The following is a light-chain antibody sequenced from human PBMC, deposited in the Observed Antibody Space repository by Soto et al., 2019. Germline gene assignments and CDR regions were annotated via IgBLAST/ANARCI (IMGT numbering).Light chain of an antibody. Sequence: EIVMTQSPATLSVSPGERATLSCRASQSVRSNFAWYQQKPGQAPRLLIYGASTRATGIPARFSGSGSGTEFTLIISSLQSEDFAVYYCQQYNNWPALTFGGGTKVEIK. V-gene: IGKV3-15*01. J-gene: IGKJ4*01. CDR2: GAS. CDR1: QSVRSN. CDR3: QQYNNWPALT.